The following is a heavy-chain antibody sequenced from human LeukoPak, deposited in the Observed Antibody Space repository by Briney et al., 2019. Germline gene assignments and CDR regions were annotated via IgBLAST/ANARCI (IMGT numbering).Heavy chain of an antibody. V-gene: IGHV3-21*01. CDR3: ARGRGGDNSNWFDP. CDR1: GFTFSDYS. CDR2: IIKSGSHI. D-gene: IGHD4-23*01. Sequence: GGSLRLSCAASGFTFSDYSMNWVRQAPGKGLEWVSAIIKSGSHIYYADSVKGRFTISRDNANNSLYLQMTGLRAEDTAVYYCARGRGGDNSNWFDPWGPGTLVTVTS. J-gene: IGHJ5*02.